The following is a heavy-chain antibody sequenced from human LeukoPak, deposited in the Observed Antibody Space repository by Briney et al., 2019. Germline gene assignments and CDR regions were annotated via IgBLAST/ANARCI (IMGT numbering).Heavy chain of an antibody. D-gene: IGHD5-24*01. J-gene: IGHJ4*02. CDR3: ARASRDGYNYGY. CDR2: IKSKTDGGTT. V-gene: IGHV3-15*01. Sequence: KPGGSLRLSCAASGFTFSNAWMSWVRQAPGKGLEWVGRIKSKTDGGTTDYAAPVKGRFTISRDNAKNSLYLQMNSLRAEDTAVYYCARASRDGYNYGYWGQGTLVTVSS. CDR1: GFTFSNAW.